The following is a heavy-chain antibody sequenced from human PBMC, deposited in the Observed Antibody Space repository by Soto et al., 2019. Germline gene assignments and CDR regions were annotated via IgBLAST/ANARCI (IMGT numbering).Heavy chain of an antibody. CDR3: ARDEDRCGSTSCYGPYDY. CDR2: INPSGGST. J-gene: IGHJ4*02. D-gene: IGHD2-2*01. CDR1: GYTFTSYY. V-gene: IGHV1-46*01. Sequence: SPVKVSCRASGYTFTSYYMHWLRQAPGQGLEWMGIINPSGGSTSYAQKFQGRVTMTRDTSTSTVYMELSSLRSEDTAVYYCARDEDRCGSTSCYGPYDYWGQGTLVTVSS.